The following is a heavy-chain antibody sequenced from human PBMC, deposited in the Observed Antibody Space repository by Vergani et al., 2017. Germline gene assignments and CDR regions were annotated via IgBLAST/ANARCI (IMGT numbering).Heavy chain of an antibody. CDR3: ARDQSRTYYYGSGSYYYYGMDV. CDR1: GYTFTSYY. Sequence: QVQLVQSGAEVKKPGASVKVSCKASGYTFTSYYMHWVRQAPGQGLEWMGIINPSGGSTSYAQKFQGRVTMTRDTSTSTVYMELRSLRSEDTAVYYCARDQSRTYYYGSGSYYYYGMDVWGQGTTVTVSS. CDR2: INPSGGST. J-gene: IGHJ6*02. V-gene: IGHV1-46*01. D-gene: IGHD3-10*01.